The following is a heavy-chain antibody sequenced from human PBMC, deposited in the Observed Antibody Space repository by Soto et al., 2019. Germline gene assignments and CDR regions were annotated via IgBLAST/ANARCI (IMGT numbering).Heavy chain of an antibody. D-gene: IGHD3-10*01. CDR1: GFTFSSYD. J-gene: IGHJ6*03. CDR2: IGTAGDT. V-gene: IGHV3-13*01. Sequence: GGSLRLSCAASGFTFSSYDMHGVRQATGKGLEWVSAIGTAGDTYYPGSVKGRFTISRENAKNSLYLQMNSLRAGDTAVYYCARGGYGSDYYYMDVWGKGTTVTVSS. CDR3: ARGGYGSDYYYMDV.